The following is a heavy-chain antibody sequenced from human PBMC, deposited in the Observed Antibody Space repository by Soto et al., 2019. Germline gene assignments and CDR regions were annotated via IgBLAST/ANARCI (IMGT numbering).Heavy chain of an antibody. J-gene: IGHJ6*03. CDR1: GVTFCSYA. D-gene: IGHD3-10*01. CDR3: ARVGGSGSYYYYYMDV. CDR2: ISSNGGST. V-gene: IGHV3-64*01. Sequence: GGSLRLSCAASGVTFCSYAMHWVRQAPGKGLEYVSAISSNGGSTYYANSVKGRFTISRDNSKNTLYLQMGSLRAEDMAVYYCARVGGSGSYYYYYMDVWGKGTTVTVSS.